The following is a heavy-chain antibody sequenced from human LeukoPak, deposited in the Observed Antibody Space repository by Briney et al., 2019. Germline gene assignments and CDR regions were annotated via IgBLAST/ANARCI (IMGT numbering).Heavy chain of an antibody. CDR3: ARENRLEWLFRENNWFDP. CDR2: IKQDGSEK. CDR1: GFTFSSFW. D-gene: IGHD3-3*01. J-gene: IGHJ5*02. V-gene: IGHV3-7*01. Sequence: PGGSLRLSCAASGFTFSSFWMSWVRQAPGKGLEWVADIKQDGSEKYYVDSVKGRFTISRDNAKNSLNLQMNSLRVEDTAVYYCARENRLEWLFRENNWFDPWGQGTLVTVSS.